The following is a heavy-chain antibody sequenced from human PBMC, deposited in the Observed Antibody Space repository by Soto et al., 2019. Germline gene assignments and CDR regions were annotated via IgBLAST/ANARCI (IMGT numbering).Heavy chain of an antibody. CDR2: IYHSGST. Sequence: SETLSLTCAVSGGSLSSSNWWSWVRQPPGKGLEWIGEIYHSGSTNYNPSLKSRVTIPVDKSKNQFSLKLSSVTAADTAVYYCAQNVWFGELSTRYYFDYWGQGTLVTVSS. CDR3: AQNVWFGELSTRYYFDY. D-gene: IGHD3-10*01. CDR1: GGSLSSSNW. J-gene: IGHJ4*02. V-gene: IGHV4-4*02.